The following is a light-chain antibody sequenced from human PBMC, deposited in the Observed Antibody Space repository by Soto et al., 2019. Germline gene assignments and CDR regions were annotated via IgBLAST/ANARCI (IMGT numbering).Light chain of an antibody. CDR1: SSNIGAGYD. CDR2: GNS. CDR3: CSYTSTYTLV. V-gene: IGLV1-40*01. J-gene: IGLJ3*02. Sequence: QSVLTQPPSVSGAPGQRVTISCTGSSSNIGAGYDVHWYQQLPGTAPKLLIYGNSNRPSGVPDRFSGSKSGTSASLAITGLQAEDEADYYCCSYTSTYTLVFGGGTKVTVL.